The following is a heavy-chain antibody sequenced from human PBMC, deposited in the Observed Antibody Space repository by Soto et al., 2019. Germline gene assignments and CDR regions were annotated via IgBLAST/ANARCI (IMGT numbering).Heavy chain of an antibody. CDR1: GGTFSNHA. CDR3: ARGPDRSGFYLFDY. Sequence: GASVKVSCKTSGGTFSNHAISWVRQAPGQGPEWMGGIIPLSGTTNYVQKFQDRVTITADESMTTAYMELSNLRYEDTAVYYCARGPDRSGFYLFDYWGQGTLVTVSS. V-gene: IGHV1-69*13. J-gene: IGHJ4*02. D-gene: IGHD3-22*01. CDR2: IIPLSGTT.